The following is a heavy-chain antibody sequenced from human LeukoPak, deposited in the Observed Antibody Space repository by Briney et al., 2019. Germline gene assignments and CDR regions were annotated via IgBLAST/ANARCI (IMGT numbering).Heavy chain of an antibody. V-gene: IGHV1-2*02. CDR1: GYTFTGYY. D-gene: IGHD3-22*01. Sequence: ASVKVSCKASGYTFTGYYMHWVRQAPGQGLEWMGWINPNSGGTNYAQKFQGRVTMTRDTSTSTVYMELSSLRSEDTAVYYCARQPYYYDRLDAFDIWGQGTMVTVSS. J-gene: IGHJ3*02. CDR2: INPNSGGT. CDR3: ARQPYYYDRLDAFDI.